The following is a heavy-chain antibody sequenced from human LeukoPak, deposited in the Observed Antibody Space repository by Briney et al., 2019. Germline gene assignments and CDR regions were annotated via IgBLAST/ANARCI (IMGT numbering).Heavy chain of an antibody. Sequence: PSETLSLTCTVSGGSLSSGSYYWGWIRQPPGKGLEWIGSIYYSGSTYYNPSLKSRVTISVDTSKNQFSLKLSSVTAADTAVYYCANQNQYDPNYFDYWGQGTLVTVSS. D-gene: IGHD1-14*01. V-gene: IGHV4-39*01. CDR1: GGSLSSGSYY. CDR2: IYYSGST. CDR3: ANQNQYDPNYFDY. J-gene: IGHJ4*02.